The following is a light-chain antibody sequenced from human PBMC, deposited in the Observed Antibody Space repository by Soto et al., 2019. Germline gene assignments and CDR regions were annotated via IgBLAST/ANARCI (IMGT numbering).Light chain of an antibody. J-gene: IGLJ3*02. V-gene: IGLV4-69*01. CDR2: LNSDGSH. CDR3: QTWGTGPWV. Sequence: QLVLTQSPSASASRGASVKLTCTLSSGHSSYAIAWHQQQPEKGPRYLMKLNSDGSHSKGDGIPDRFSGSSSGAERYLTIPSLQSEDEADYYCQTWGTGPWVFGGGTKLTVL. CDR1: SGHSSYA.